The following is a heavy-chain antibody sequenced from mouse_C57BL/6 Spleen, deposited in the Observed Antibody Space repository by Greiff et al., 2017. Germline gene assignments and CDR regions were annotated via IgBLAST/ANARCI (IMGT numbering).Heavy chain of an antibody. CDR3: ARGYGSSSFAY. J-gene: IGHJ3*01. Sequence: EVKLMESGPGLVKPSQSLSLTCSVTGYSITSGYYWNWIRQFPGNKLEWMGYISYDGSNNYNPSLKNRISITRDTSKNQFFLKLNSVTTEDTATYYCARGYGSSSFAYWGQGTLVTVSA. D-gene: IGHD1-1*01. CDR1: GYSITSGYY. V-gene: IGHV3-6*01. CDR2: ISYDGSN.